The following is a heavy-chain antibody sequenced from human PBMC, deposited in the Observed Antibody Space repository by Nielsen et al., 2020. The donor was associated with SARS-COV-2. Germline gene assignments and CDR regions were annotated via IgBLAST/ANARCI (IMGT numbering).Heavy chain of an antibody. CDR1: GFTFSSYA. Sequence: GGSLRLSCAASGFTFSSYAMHWVRQAPGKGLEWVAVISYDGSNKYYADSVKGRFTISRDNSKNTLYLQMNSLRAEDTAVYYCAKETIYGSGSYGYWGQGTLVTVSS. CDR2: ISYDGSNK. D-gene: IGHD3-10*01. CDR3: AKETIYGSGSYGY. J-gene: IGHJ4*02. V-gene: IGHV3-30-3*01.